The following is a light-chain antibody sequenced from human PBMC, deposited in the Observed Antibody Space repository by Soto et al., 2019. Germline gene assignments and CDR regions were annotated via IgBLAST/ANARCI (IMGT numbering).Light chain of an antibody. CDR1: AGAVTSAYY. CDR3: LLYYWGAQVL. V-gene: IGLV7-43*01. J-gene: IGLJ2*01. CDR2: STS. Sequence: QAVVTQEPSLTVSPGGTVTLTCASSAGAVTSAYYTNWLQQKPGQAPRALIYSTSEKHSWTPARFSGSLLGGKAALTLSAAQPEDEADYYCLLYYWGAQVLFGGGIKLTVL.